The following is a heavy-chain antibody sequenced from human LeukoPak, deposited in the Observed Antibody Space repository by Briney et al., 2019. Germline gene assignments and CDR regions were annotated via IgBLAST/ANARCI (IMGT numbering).Heavy chain of an antibody. J-gene: IGHJ4*02. Sequence: GGPLRLSCAASGFTFSSYAMSWVRQAPGKGLEWVSGISGSGGSTYYADSVKGRFTISRDNSKNTLYLQMNSLRAEDTAVYYCAKEPRFYYDSSGYCYFDYWGQGTLVTVSS. V-gene: IGHV3-23*01. CDR2: ISGSGGST. D-gene: IGHD3-22*01. CDR1: GFTFSSYA. CDR3: AKEPRFYYDSSGYCYFDY.